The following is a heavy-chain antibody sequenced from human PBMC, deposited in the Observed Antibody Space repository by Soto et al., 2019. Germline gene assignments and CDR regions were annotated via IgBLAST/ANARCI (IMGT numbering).Heavy chain of an antibody. CDR2: ISGSGGST. D-gene: IGHD6-6*01. CDR1: GFTFSSYA. CDR3: AKDRLEYSSSHPSDY. V-gene: IGHV3-23*01. Sequence: EVQLLESGGGLVQPGGSLRLSCAASGFTFSSYAMSWVRQAPGKGLAWVSAISGSGGSTYYADSVKGRFTISRDNSKNTLYLQMNRLRAEDTAVYYCAKDRLEYSSSHPSDYWGQGTLVTVSS. J-gene: IGHJ4*02.